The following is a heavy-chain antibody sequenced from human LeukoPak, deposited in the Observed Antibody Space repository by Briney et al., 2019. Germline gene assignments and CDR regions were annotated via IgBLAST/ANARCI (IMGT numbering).Heavy chain of an antibody. J-gene: IGHJ4*02. V-gene: IGHV3-30*03. D-gene: IGHD1-26*01. CDR1: GFTFSSYG. CDR2: ISYDGSNK. CDR3: ATVVGATTRDY. Sequence: GGSLRLSCAASGFTFSSYGMHWVRQAPGKGLEWVAVISYDGSNKYYADSVKGRFTISRDNSKNTLYLQMNSLRAEDTAVYYCATVVGATTRDYWGQGTLVTVSS.